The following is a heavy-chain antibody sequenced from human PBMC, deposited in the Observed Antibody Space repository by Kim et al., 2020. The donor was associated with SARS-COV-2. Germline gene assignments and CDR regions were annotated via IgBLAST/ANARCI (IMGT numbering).Heavy chain of an antibody. Sequence: SETLSLPCAVYGASFSGSYWSWIRQPPGKGLEWFGEINHSGSTTYNPSLKSRVTISLDTSKNQLPLKLSSVTTADTAAYYCARGGDVLLWFRAPCNWFDP. CDR1: GASFSGSY. CDR3: ARGGDVLLWFRAPCNWFDP. CDR2: INHSGST. V-gene: IGHV4-34*01. D-gene: IGHD3-10*01. J-gene: IGHJ5*02.